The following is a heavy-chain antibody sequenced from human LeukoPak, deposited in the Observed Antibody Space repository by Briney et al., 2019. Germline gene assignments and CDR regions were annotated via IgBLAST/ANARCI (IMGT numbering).Heavy chain of an antibody. D-gene: IGHD6-13*01. CDR1: GFTFSSHS. CDR2: ISSSSSTI. Sequence: GGSLRLSCATSGFTFSSHSVNWVRQAPGKGLEWVSSISSSSSTIYYADSVEGRFTISRDNAKNSLYLQMNTLRAEDTAVYYCARDPFSSSSFDYWGQGTLVTVSS. CDR3: ARDPFSSSSFDY. J-gene: IGHJ4*02. V-gene: IGHV3-48*01.